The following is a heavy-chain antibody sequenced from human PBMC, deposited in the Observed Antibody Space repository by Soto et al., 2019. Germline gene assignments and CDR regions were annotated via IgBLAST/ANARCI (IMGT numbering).Heavy chain of an antibody. J-gene: IGHJ6*02. V-gene: IGHV5-51*01. Sequence: PGESLKISCKASGYIFTSYWIGWVRQMPGKGLEWMVIIYPGDSETTYSPSFQGQVTITADPSINTAYLQCSSLKASDTAMYFCARNPSGSGYDSNYFYYGMDVWGQGTTVTVSS. CDR2: IYPGDSET. D-gene: IGHD5-12*01. CDR3: ARNPSGSGYDSNYFYYGMDV. CDR1: GYIFTSYW.